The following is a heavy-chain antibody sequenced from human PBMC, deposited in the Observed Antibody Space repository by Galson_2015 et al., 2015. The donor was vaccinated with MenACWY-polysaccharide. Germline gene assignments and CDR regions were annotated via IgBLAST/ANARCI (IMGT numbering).Heavy chain of an antibody. J-gene: IGHJ4*02. CDR1: GFTFTPYA. V-gene: IGHV3-23*01. CDR3: AKGLRGPAAGTDYFDY. Sequence: SLRLSCAASGFTFTPYAMSWVLPTPGEGLEWVSAITVSGDNTYYADSVKGRFAISRDNSKNTLSLQMNSLRTEDTAVYYCAKGLRGPAAGTDYFDYWGQGTLVTVSS. D-gene: IGHD6-13*01. CDR2: ITVSGDNT.